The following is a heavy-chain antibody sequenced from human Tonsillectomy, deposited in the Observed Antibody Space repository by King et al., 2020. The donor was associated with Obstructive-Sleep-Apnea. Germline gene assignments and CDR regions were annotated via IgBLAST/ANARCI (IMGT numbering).Heavy chain of an antibody. V-gene: IGHV1-24*01. CDR2: FDPEDGKT. Sequence: QLVQSGAEVKKPGASVKVSCQVSGYALTELSMHWVRQAPGKGLEWMGGFDPEDGKTIYAQKFQGRVTMTDETSTDTAYMELSSLRSEDTAVYYCATAHNYYDSSGYYGNWFDPWGQGTLVTVSS. J-gene: IGHJ5*02. CDR3: ATAHNYYDSSGYYGNWFDP. CDR1: GYALTELS. D-gene: IGHD3-22*01.